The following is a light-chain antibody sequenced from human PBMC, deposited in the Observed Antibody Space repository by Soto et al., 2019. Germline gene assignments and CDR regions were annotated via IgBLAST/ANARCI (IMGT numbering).Light chain of an antibody. CDR3: PAWDDSLSGPV. CDR2: RNN. V-gene: IGLV1-47*01. J-gene: IGLJ2*01. Sequence: QSVLTQPPSASGTPGQRVTISCSGSSSNIGSNYVYWYQQLPGTAPKLLIYRNNQRPSGVPDRFSGSKSGTSASLAISGRRSEDEADYYCPAWDDSLSGPVFGGGTQLTVL. CDR1: SSNIGSNY.